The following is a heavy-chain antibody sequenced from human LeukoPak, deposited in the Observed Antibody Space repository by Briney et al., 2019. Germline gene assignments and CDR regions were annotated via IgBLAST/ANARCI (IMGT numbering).Heavy chain of an antibody. Sequence: ASVTVSCKASGYTFTSYYMHWVRQAPGQGLEWMGIINPSGGSTSYAQKFQGRVTMTRDMSTSTDYMELSSLRSEDTAVYYCARDNSVEDTAWWFDPWGQGTLVTVSS. CDR1: GYTFTSYY. D-gene: IGHD4-23*01. J-gene: IGHJ5*02. V-gene: IGHV1-46*01. CDR3: ARDNSVEDTAWWFDP. CDR2: INPSGGST.